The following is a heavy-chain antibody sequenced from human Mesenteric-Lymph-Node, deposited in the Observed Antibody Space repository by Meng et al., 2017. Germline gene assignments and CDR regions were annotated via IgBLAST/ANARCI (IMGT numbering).Heavy chain of an antibody. CDR1: GASISSGDYY. Sequence: QVQPLEWAPRLVKPSQTLSLTCTVSGASISSGDYYWSWIRQPPGKGLEWIGYIYYSGSTYYNPSLKSRVTISVDTSKNQFSLKLSSVTAADTAVYYCARDRTTGRYFDYWGQGTLVTVSS. V-gene: IGHV4-30-4*01. CDR2: IYYSGST. D-gene: IGHD4-11*01. J-gene: IGHJ4*02. CDR3: ARDRTTGRYFDY.